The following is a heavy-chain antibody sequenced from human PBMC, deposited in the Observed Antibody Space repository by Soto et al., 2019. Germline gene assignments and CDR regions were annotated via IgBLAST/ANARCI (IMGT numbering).Heavy chain of an antibody. D-gene: IGHD4-17*01. Sequence: ASVKVSCKASGYTFTSYDINWVRQATGQGLEWMGWMNPNSGNTGYAQKFQGRVTMTRNTSISTAYMELSSLRSEDTAVYYCARGAVTTALYYNYMDVWGKGTTVTVSS. V-gene: IGHV1-8*01. CDR1: GYTFTSYD. CDR2: MNPNSGNT. J-gene: IGHJ6*03. CDR3: ARGAVTTALYYNYMDV.